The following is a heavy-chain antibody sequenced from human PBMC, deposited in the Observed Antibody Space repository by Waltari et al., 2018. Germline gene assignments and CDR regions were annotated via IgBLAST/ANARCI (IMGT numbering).Heavy chain of an antibody. Sequence: EVQLVESGGGLAKPGGSLRLSFVACGRTSRNAGMVGVRQAPGKGLEWVGRIRSKSNGATTDYAAPVKGRFTISREDSKNMLYLQMNSLKTEDTAVYYCTTEDLNGYTYGYFDYWGQGALVTVSS. D-gene: IGHD5-18*01. J-gene: IGHJ4*02. CDR1: GRTSRNAG. CDR2: IRSKSNGATT. V-gene: IGHV3-15*01. CDR3: TTEDLNGYTYGYFDY.